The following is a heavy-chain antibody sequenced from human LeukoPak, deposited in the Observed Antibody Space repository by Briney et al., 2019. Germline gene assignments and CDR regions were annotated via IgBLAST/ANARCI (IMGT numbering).Heavy chain of an antibody. J-gene: IGHJ4*02. CDR2: ISSSGSTI. D-gene: IGHD5-18*01. V-gene: IGHV3-48*03. Sequence: GGSLRLSCAASGFTFSSYEMNWVRQAPGKGLEWVSYISSSGSTIYYADSVKGRFTISRDNAKNSLYLQMNSLRAEDTAVYYCAKGTLPRGYSYGYDLYYFDYWGQGTLVTVSS. CDR3: AKGTLPRGYSYGYDLYYFDY. CDR1: GFTFSSYE.